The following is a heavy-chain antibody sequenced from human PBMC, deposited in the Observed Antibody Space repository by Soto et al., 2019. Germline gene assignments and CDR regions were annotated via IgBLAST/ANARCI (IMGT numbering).Heavy chain of an antibody. V-gene: IGHV3-48*01. CDR2: ISSSGKTI. D-gene: IGHD5-12*01. Sequence: PGGSLRLSCATSGFTFSGVSMNWFRQARWKGLEWISYISSSGKTISYADSVKGRFTISRDNAKNSLYLQMNSLRAEDTAVYYCARDPEKYSGSDLGIDYWGQGTLVTVSS. CDR1: GFTFSGVS. CDR3: ARDPEKYSGSDLGIDY. J-gene: IGHJ4*02.